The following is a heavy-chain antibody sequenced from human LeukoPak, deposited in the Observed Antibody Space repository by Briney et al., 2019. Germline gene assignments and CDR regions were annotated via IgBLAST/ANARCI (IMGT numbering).Heavy chain of an antibody. V-gene: IGHV4-34*01. J-gene: IGHJ5*01. Sequence: SETLSLTCAVYGGSFSGYYWSWIRQPPGKGLEWIGEINHSGSTNYNPSLKSRVTISVDMSKNVFSLKMKSVTGAGTAVYFCAKGDVEEWFDSWGPGIQVTVSS. CDR3: AKGDVEEWFDS. D-gene: IGHD3-16*01. CDR1: GGSFSGYY. CDR2: INHSGST.